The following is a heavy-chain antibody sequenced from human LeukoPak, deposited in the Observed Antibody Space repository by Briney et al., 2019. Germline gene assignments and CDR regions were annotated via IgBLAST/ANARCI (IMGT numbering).Heavy chain of an antibody. CDR1: GFTFSSYG. Sequence: GGSLRLSCAASGFTFSSYGMHWVRQAPGKGLEWVAVISYDGSNKYYADSVKGRFTISRDNSKNTLYLQMNGLRAEDTAVYYCAELGYGDRGGYWGQGTLVTVSS. CDR2: ISYDGSNK. J-gene: IGHJ4*02. CDR3: AELGYGDRGGY. D-gene: IGHD4-17*01. V-gene: IGHV3-30*18.